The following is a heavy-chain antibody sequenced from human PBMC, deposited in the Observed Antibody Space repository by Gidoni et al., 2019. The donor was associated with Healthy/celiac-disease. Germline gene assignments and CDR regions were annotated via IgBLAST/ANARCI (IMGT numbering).Heavy chain of an antibody. D-gene: IGHD3-3*01. CDR3: ARGDFWSGPPPLDY. Sequence: EVQLVESGGGLVEPGGSLRLSCAASGFTFSSYWMHWVRQAPGKGLVWVSRINSDGSSTSYADSVKGRFTISRDNAKNTLYLQMNSLRAEDTAVYYCARGDFWSGPPPLDYWGQGTLVTVSS. V-gene: IGHV3-74*01. J-gene: IGHJ4*02. CDR2: INSDGSST. CDR1: GFTFSSYW.